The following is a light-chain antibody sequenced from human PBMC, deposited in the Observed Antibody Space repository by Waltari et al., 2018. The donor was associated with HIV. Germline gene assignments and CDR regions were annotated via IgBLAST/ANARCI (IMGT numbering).Light chain of an antibody. CDR3: AAGDDNLSAVV. CDR2: RNN. V-gene: IGLV1-47*01. Sequence: QSVLTQPPSTSGTPGQRVTISCSGSSSNIGANWVCWFQQLPGTAPKLLIYRNNQRPSGVPDRYSASKAGTAASLAISDLRADDEADYYCAAGDDNLSAVVFGGRTKLSVL. CDR1: SSNIGANW. J-gene: IGLJ2*01.